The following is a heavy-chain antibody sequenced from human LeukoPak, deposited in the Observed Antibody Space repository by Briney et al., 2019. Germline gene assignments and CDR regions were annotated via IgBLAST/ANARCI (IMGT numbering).Heavy chain of an antibody. V-gene: IGHV1-18*01. J-gene: IGHJ6*03. D-gene: IGHD4-17*01. CDR2: ISAYNGNT. CDR3: AREHGDHSYYYYYMDV. Sequence: ASVKVSCKASGYTFTSYGISWVRQAPGQGLEWMGWISAYNGNTNYAQKLQGRVTMTTDTSTSTAYMELRSLRSEDTAVYYCAREHGDHSYYYYYMDVWGKGTTVTISS. CDR1: GYTFTSYG.